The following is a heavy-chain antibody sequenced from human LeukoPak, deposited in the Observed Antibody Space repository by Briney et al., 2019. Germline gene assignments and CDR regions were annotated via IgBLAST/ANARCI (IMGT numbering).Heavy chain of an antibody. CDR1: GDSSNNGDYY. CDR3: ARGTVTKKDY. D-gene: IGHD4-17*01. Sequence: SETLSLTCAVSGDSSNNGDYYWSWIRQPPGKGLEWIGYIYYSGSTNYNPSLKSRVTISVDTSKNQFSLKLSSVTAADTAVYYCARGTVTKKDYWGQGTLVTVSS. J-gene: IGHJ4*02. V-gene: IGHV4-61*08. CDR2: IYYSGST.